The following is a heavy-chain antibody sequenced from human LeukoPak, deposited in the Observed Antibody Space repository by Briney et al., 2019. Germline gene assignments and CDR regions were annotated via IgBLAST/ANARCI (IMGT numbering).Heavy chain of an antibody. Sequence: PSETLSLTCAVSGGSISSSNWWSWVRQPPGKGLDWIGEISPSGRTNYNPSLRSRVTISVDKSKNQFSLNLNSVTAADTAIYFCGSVPTPPYYYFYMDVWGKGTTVTVSS. CDR1: GGSISSSNW. CDR3: GSVPTPPYYYFYMDV. V-gene: IGHV4-4*02. D-gene: IGHD2-15*01. CDR2: ISPSGRT. J-gene: IGHJ6*03.